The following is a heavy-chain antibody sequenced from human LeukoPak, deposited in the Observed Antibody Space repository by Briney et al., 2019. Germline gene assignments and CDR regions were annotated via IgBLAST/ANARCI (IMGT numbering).Heavy chain of an antibody. CDR2: ISADGSST. J-gene: IGHJ4*02. CDR1: GFTFSNYW. V-gene: IGHV3-74*01. D-gene: IGHD3-10*01. Sequence: PGGSLRLSCAASGFTFSNYWIHWVRQAPEKGLLWVSRISADGSSTNYADSAKGRFTISRDNAKNTLYLQMNSLRAEDTAVYYCARDRGPRTGSMVREAYDYWGQGTLVTVSS. CDR3: ARDRGPRTGSMVREAYDY.